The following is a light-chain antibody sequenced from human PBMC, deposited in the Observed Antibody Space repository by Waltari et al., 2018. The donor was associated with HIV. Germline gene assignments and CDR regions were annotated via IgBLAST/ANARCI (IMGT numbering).Light chain of an antibody. CDR1: SGAIGGYNY. CDR3: SSYASGSSIWV. V-gene: IGLV2-14*03. Sequence: QSALTQPASVSGSPGQSITISCTVTSGAIGGYNYVSWYQQHPDKAPKVLIYDVSSRPSGVSTRFYGSKSGNTASLTISGLQAEDEAEYYCSSYASGSSIWVFGGGTKLTVL. CDR2: DVS. J-gene: IGLJ3*02.